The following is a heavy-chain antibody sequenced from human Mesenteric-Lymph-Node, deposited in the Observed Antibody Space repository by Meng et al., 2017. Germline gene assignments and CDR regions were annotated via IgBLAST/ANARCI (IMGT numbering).Heavy chain of an antibody. CDR2: ISDSGGST. V-gene: IGHV3-23*01. CDR1: GFTFSNYA. D-gene: IGHD3-22*01. CDR3: AKVYGEMIVSDLYDY. Sequence: GSLRLSCVVSGFTFSNYAMSWVRQAPGKGLDWVSSISDSGGSTYHADSVKGRFTIARDNSKNTLYLQMNSLRAEDTAVYYCAKVYGEMIVSDLYDYWGQGTLVTVSS. J-gene: IGHJ4*02.